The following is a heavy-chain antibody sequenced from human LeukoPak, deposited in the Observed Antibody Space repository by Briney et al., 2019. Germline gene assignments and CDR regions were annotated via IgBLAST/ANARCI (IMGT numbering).Heavy chain of an antibody. CDR3: ARGGDGYNPPVDY. Sequence: GGSLRLSCAASGFTFSDYYMSWIRQAPGKGLEWVSSISSSSSYIYYADSVKGRFTISRDNAKNSLYLQMNSLRAEDTAVYYCARGGDGYNPPVDYWGQGTLVTVSS. CDR1: GFTFSDYY. CDR2: ISSSSSYI. V-gene: IGHV3-11*06. J-gene: IGHJ4*02. D-gene: IGHD5-24*01.